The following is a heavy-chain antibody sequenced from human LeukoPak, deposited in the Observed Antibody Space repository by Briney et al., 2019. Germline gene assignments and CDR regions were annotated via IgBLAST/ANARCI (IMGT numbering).Heavy chain of an antibody. CDR3: ASELLVYSGYDYGFVSGYFDY. CDR1: GGTFSSYA. J-gene: IGHJ4*02. CDR2: IIPILGIA. Sequence: SVKVSCKASGGTFSSYAISWVRQAPGQGLEWMGRIIPILGIANYAQKFQGRVTITADKSTSTAYMELSSLRSEDTAVYYCASELLVYSGYDYGFVSGYFDYWGQGTLVTVSS. D-gene: IGHD5-12*01. V-gene: IGHV1-69*04.